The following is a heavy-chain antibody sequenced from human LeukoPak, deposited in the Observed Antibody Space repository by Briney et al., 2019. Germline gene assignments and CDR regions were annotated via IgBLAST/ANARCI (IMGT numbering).Heavy chain of an antibody. D-gene: IGHD3-3*01. Sequence: SETLSLTCTVSGGSISSGSYYWSWIRQPAGKGLEWIGRIYTSGSTNYNPSLKSRVTISVDTSKNQFSLKLSSVTAADTAVYYCARGYDGFLGRDWGQGTLVTVSS. CDR3: ARGYDGFLGRD. V-gene: IGHV4-61*02. CDR2: IYTSGST. J-gene: IGHJ4*02. CDR1: GGSISSGSYY.